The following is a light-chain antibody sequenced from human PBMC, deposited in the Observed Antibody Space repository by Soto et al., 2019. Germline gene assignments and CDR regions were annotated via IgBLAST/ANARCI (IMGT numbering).Light chain of an antibody. Sequence: EIVLTQSPGTLSLSPGERATLSCRASQSVSSSYLAWYQQTPGQAPRILIYGASSRATGIPDRFSGSGSGTDFTLTISRLEPEDFAVYYCQQYGSSPPWTFGQGTKVEIK. CDR3: QQYGSSPPWT. V-gene: IGKV3-20*01. J-gene: IGKJ1*01. CDR2: GAS. CDR1: QSVSSSY.